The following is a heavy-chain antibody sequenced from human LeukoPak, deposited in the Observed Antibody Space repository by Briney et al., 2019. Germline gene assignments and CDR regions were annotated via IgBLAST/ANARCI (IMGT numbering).Heavy chain of an antibody. D-gene: IGHD2-2*01. J-gene: IGHJ4*02. CDR1: GYTFTGYY. CDR2: INPNSGGT. CDR3: ARAGCSSTSRIWSYFDY. V-gene: IGHV1-2*02. Sequence: ASVKVSCKASGYTFTGYYMHWVRQAPGQGLEWMGWINPNSGGTNYAQKFQGRVTMTRDTSISTAYMELSRLRSDDTAVYYCARAGCSSTSRIWSYFDYWGQGTLVTVSS.